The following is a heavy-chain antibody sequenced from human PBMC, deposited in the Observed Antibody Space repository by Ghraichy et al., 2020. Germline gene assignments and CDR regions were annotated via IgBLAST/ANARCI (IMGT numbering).Heavy chain of an antibody. V-gene: IGHV4-39*01. CDR1: GGSISSSSYF. J-gene: IGHJ3*02. CDR3: ARHENIVVVTAARALDI. D-gene: IGHD2-21*02. Sequence: SETLSLTCTVSGGSISSSSYFWGWIRQPPGKGLEWIGSIYYYGNTYYNPSLKSRVTISVDTSKNQFSLKLISVTAADTAVYYCARHENIVVVTAARALDIWGQGTMVTVSS. CDR2: IYYYGNT.